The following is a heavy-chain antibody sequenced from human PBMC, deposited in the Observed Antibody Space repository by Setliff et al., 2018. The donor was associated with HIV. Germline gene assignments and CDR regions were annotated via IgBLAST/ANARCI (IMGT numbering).Heavy chain of an antibody. CDR2: IVPILNTG. Sequence: SVKVSCKASGGTFRSQEISWVRQAPGQGLEWMGGIVPILNTGNYAPKFQGRVTITADESTTTAYMELRSLRSEDTAVYYCARIPSHSSCFDYWGQGTPVTVSS. CDR1: GGTFRSQE. D-gene: IGHD3-22*01. J-gene: IGHJ4*02. V-gene: IGHV1-69*13. CDR3: ARIPSHSSCFDY.